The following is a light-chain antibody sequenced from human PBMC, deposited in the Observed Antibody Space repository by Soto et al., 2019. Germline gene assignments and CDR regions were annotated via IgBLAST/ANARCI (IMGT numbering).Light chain of an antibody. V-gene: IGKV3-20*01. CDR3: QQYDSTPPT. J-gene: IGKJ1*01. CDR2: GAS. Sequence: EIVLTQSPGTLSLSPGDRATLSCRASQSVNSNYLAWYQRKPGQAPRLLIYGASNRATDIPYRFSASGSGTDFPLTITRLEAEDVAVYYWQQYDSTPPTFGQGTKVEVK. CDR1: QSVNSNY.